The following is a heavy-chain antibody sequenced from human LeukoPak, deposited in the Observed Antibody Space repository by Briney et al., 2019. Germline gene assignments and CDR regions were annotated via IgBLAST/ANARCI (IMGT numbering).Heavy chain of an antibody. V-gene: IGHV1-46*01. D-gene: IGHD6-19*01. J-gene: IGHJ6*03. CDR2: INPSGGGT. CDR3: ARDTAVAADRGYYYYYMDV. CDR1: GYTY. Sequence: VSVKVSCKASGYTYMHWVRQAPGQGLEWMGIINPSGGGTNYAQKFQGRVTMTRDMSTSTVYMELSSLRSEDTAVYYCARDTAVAADRGYYYYYMDVWGKGTTVTVSS.